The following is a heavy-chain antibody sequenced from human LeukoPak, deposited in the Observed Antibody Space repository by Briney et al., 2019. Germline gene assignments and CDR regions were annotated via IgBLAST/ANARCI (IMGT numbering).Heavy chain of an antibody. D-gene: IGHD3-10*01. CDR1: GGSISSSSYY. CDR3: AGYYGSGSLFYFDY. J-gene: IGHJ4*02. V-gene: IGHV4-39*01. CDR2: IYYSGST. Sequence: SETLSLTCTVSGGSISSSSYYWGWIRQPPGKGLEWIGSIYYSGSTYYNPSLKSRVTISVDTSKKQFSLKLSSVTAADTAVYYCAGYYGSGSLFYFDYWGQGTLVTVSS.